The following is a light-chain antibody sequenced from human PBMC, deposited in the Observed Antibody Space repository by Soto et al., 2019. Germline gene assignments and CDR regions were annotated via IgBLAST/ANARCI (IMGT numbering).Light chain of an antibody. CDR3: GTWDSSLSAGV. J-gene: IGLJ3*02. CDR2: DNN. V-gene: IGLV1-51*01. Sequence: QSVLTQPPSVSAAPGQKVTISCSGSRSNIGNNFVSWYQHLPGTAPKLLIYDNNQRPSGIPDRFSGSKSGTSATLGITGLQTGDEADYYCGTWDSSLSAGVFGGGTKLTVL. CDR1: RSNIGNNF.